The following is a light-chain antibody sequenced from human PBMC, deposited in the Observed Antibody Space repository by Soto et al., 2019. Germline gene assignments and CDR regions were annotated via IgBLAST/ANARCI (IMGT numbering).Light chain of an antibody. Sequence: DILMTQSPLSLPVNPGEPASISCRSSQSLLHRNGYNCLAWYLQKPGQSPQLLIYFGSNRASGVPGRFGGGGSATDSHLNISRVEAEDVGYYYWLHGIEPPLTFGGGTKVEIK. J-gene: IGKJ4*01. V-gene: IGKV2-28*01. CDR1: QSLLHRNGYNC. CDR3: LHGIEPPLT. CDR2: FGS.